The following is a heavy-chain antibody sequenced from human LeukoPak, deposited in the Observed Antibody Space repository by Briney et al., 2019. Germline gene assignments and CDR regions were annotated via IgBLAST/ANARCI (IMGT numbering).Heavy chain of an antibody. CDR2: INPNSGGT. D-gene: IGHD3-10*01. CDR3: ARVLLWFGETPYYFDY. V-gene: IGHV1-2*04. CDR1: GYTFTGYY. J-gene: IGHJ4*02. Sequence: ASVKVSCKASGYTFTGYYMHWVRQAPGQGLEWMEWINPNSGGTNYAQKFQGWVTMTRDTSISTAYMELSRLRSDDTAVYYCARVLLWFGETPYYFDYWGQGTLVTVSS.